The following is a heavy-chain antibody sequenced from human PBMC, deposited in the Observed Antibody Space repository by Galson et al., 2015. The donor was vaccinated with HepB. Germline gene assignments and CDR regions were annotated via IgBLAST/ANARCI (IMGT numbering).Heavy chain of an antibody. CDR2: ISSSSSYI. J-gene: IGHJ4*01. D-gene: IGHD4-23*01. CDR3: ARGTYGGSDFDY. Sequence: SLRLSCAASGFTFSSYSMNWVRQAPGKGLEWVSSISSSSSYIYYADSVKGRFTISRDNAKNSLFLQMNSLRAEDTAVYYCARGTYGGSDFDYWGQGTLVTVSS. CDR1: GFTFSSYS. V-gene: IGHV3-21*01.